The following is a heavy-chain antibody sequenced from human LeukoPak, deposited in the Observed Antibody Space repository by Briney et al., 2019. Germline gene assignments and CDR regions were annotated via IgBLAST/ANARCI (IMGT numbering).Heavy chain of an antibody. D-gene: IGHD3-3*01. CDR3: ARDARITIFGVVAWYNWFDP. CDR1: DFSFITYA. CDR2: ISSSSSYI. Sequence: GGSLRLSCAASDFSFITYAMSWVRQAPGKGLEWVSSISSSSSYIYYADSEKGRFTISRDNAKNSLYLQMNSLRAEDTAVYYCARDARITIFGVVAWYNWFDPWGQGTLVTVSS. V-gene: IGHV3-21*01. J-gene: IGHJ5*02.